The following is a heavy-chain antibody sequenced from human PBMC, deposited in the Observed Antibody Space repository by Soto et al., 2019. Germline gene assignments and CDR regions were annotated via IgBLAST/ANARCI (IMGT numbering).Heavy chain of an antibody. J-gene: IGHJ4*02. Sequence: QVQLVESGGGVVQPGRSLRLSCAASGFTFSSYGMHWVRQAPGKGLEWVAVISYDGSNKYYADSVKGRFTISRDNSKNTLYLQMNSLRVEDTAVYYCAKDPSRLVRFQFDYWGQGTLVTVSS. CDR3: AKDPSRLVRFQFDY. V-gene: IGHV3-30*18. CDR2: ISYDGSNK. D-gene: IGHD6-19*01. CDR1: GFTFSSYG.